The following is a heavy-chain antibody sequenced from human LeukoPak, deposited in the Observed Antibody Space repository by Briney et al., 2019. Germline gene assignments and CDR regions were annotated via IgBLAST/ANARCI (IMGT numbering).Heavy chain of an antibody. Sequence: SETLSLTCTVSGYSISSGYYWGWIRQPPGKGLEWIGSIYHSGSTYYNPSLKSRVTISVDTSKNQFSLKLSSATAADTAVYYCARDRNPSGYSQNWFDPWGQGTLVTVSS. CDR3: ARDRNPSGYSQNWFDP. CDR1: GYSISSGYY. V-gene: IGHV4-38-2*02. J-gene: IGHJ5*02. D-gene: IGHD2-15*01. CDR2: IYHSGST.